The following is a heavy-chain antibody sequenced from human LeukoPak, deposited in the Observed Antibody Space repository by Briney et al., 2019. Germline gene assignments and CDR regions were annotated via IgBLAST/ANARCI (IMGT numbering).Heavy chain of an antibody. D-gene: IGHD3-3*01. CDR1: GGSISSYY. Sequence: SETLSLTCTVSGGSISSYYWSWIRQPPGKGLEWIGYIYYSGSTNYNPSLKSRVTISVDTSKNQFSLKLSSVTAADTAVYYCARVRFLEWLSDQDDAFDIWGQGTMVTVPS. V-gene: IGHV4-59*01. J-gene: IGHJ3*02. CDR3: ARVRFLEWLSDQDDAFDI. CDR2: IYYSGST.